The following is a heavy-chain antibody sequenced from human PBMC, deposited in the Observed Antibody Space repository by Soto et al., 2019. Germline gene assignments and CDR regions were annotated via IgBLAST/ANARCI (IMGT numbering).Heavy chain of an antibody. D-gene: IGHD5-18*01. CDR1: GGTFSSYA. Sequence: SVKVSCKASGGTFSSYAISWVRQAPGQGLEWMGGIIPIFGTANYAQKFQGRVTITADKSTSTAYMELSSLRSEDTAVYYCARLGYRGYSYGYPFGDFDIWGQGTMVTVSS. CDR2: IIPIFGTA. CDR3: ARLGYRGYSYGYPFGDFDI. J-gene: IGHJ3*02. V-gene: IGHV1-69*06.